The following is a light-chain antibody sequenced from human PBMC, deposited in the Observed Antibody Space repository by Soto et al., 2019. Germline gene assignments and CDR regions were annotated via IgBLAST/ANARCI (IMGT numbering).Light chain of an antibody. V-gene: IGKV3-15*01. CDR1: QSVSSN. CDR2: DAS. Sequence: EIVMTQSPAALSVSPGESATLSCRASQSVSSNLAWYQQKPGQAPRLLIYDASTRATGIPARFSGSGSGTEFTLTISSLRSEDFAVYYCQQYNNWPRTFGQVTMVEIK. CDR3: QQYNNWPRT. J-gene: IGKJ1*01.